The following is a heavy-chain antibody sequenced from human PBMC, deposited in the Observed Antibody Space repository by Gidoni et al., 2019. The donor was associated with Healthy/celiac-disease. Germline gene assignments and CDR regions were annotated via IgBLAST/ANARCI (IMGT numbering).Heavy chain of an antibody. V-gene: IGHV3-30*18. D-gene: IGHD5-18*01. CDR1: GFTFRSYG. CDR2: ISYDGSNK. Sequence: QVQLVESGGGVVPPGRSLRLSCAASGFTFRSYGMHWVRQAPGKGLEWVAVISYDGSNKYYADSVKGRFTISRDNSKNTLYLQMNSLRAEDTAVYYCAKDPYRSDTAMVNHYWGQGTLVTVSS. CDR3: AKDPYRSDTAMVNHY. J-gene: IGHJ4*02.